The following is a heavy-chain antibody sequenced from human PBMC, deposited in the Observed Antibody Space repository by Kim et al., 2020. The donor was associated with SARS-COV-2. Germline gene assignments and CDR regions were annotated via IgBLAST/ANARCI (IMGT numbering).Heavy chain of an antibody. Sequence: SETLSLTCAVSGGSISSSNWWSWVRQPPGKGLEWIGEIYQSGSTNYNPSLKSRVTISVDKSKNQFSLKLSSVTAADTAVYYCATSFGGTWFGELLGVYYYYGMDVWGQGTTVTVSS. CDR2: IYQSGST. D-gene: IGHD3-10*01. CDR3: ATSFGGTWFGELLGVYYYYGMDV. V-gene: IGHV4-4*02. J-gene: IGHJ6*02. CDR1: GGSISSSNW.